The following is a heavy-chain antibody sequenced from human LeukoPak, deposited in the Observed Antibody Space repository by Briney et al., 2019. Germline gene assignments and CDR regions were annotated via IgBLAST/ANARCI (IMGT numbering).Heavy chain of an antibody. Sequence: SETLSLTCRVSGASINSGSNYWGWIRQPPGKTLEWIGSIYSSGSTYYNPSLKSRVIIMIDTPKNHFSLTLSSVTAADTAVYYCARAGAVVDNWFDPWGQGTLVTVSS. J-gene: IGHJ5*02. D-gene: IGHD2-15*01. CDR3: ARAGAVVDNWFDP. V-gene: IGHV4-39*07. CDR2: IYSSGST. CDR1: GASINSGSNY.